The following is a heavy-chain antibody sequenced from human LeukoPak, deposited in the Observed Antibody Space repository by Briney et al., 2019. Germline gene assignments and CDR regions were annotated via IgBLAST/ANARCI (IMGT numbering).Heavy chain of an antibody. Sequence: SVKVSCKASGGTFSSYAISWVRQAPGQGLEWRGGIIPIFGTANYAQKFQGRVTITTDESTSTAYMELSSLRSEDTAVYYCARDNTIVVVPAAILRGFDPWGQGTLVTVSS. V-gene: IGHV1-69*05. J-gene: IGHJ5*02. CDR2: IIPIFGTA. CDR1: GGTFSSYA. D-gene: IGHD2-2*02. CDR3: ARDNTIVVVPAAILRGFDP.